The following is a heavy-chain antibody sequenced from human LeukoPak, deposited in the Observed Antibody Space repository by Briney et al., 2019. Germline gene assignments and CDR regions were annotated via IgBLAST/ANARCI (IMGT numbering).Heavy chain of an antibody. Sequence: PSETLSLTCAVYGGSFSGYYWCWIRQPPGKGLEWIGEINHSGSTNYNPSLKCRVTISVDTSKNQFSLKLSSVTAADTAVYYCASYYYGSGSGGAFDIWGQGTMVTVSS. CDR1: GGSFSGYY. V-gene: IGHV4-34*01. J-gene: IGHJ3*02. CDR2: INHSGST. CDR3: ASYYYGSGSGGAFDI. D-gene: IGHD3-10*01.